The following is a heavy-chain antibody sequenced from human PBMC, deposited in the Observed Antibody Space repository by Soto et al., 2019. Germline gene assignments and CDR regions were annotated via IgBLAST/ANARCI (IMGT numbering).Heavy chain of an antibody. Sequence: SETLSLTCTVSGGSISSYYWSWIRQPPGKGLEWIGYIYYSGSTNYNPSLKSRVTISVDTSKNQFSLKLSSVTAADTAVYYCARVITGTFDYWGQGTLVTVSS. CDR1: GGSISSYY. CDR2: IYYSGST. CDR3: ARVITGTFDY. D-gene: IGHD1-7*01. V-gene: IGHV4-59*01. J-gene: IGHJ4*02.